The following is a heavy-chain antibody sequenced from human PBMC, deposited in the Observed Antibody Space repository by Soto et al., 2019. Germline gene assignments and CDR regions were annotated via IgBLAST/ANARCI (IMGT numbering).Heavy chain of an antibody. J-gene: IGHJ1*01. CDR3: ARVSMGSSSEDFQH. CDR1: GYSFTSYD. Sequence: QVQLVQSGAEVKKPGASVKVSCKASGYSFTSYDINWVRQATGQGLEWRGWMNPNSGNTGYAQKFQGRVTMTRNTSISPAYMERSSMRSEDTAVYYCARVSMGSSSEDFQHWGQATLVTVSS. V-gene: IGHV1-8*01. CDR2: MNPNSGNT. D-gene: IGHD6-6*01.